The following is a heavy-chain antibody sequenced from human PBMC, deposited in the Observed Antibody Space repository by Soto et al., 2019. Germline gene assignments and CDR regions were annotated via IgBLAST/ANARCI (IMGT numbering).Heavy chain of an antibody. D-gene: IGHD6-19*01. CDR3: SRFIMVGGWFDPNYYHGMDV. J-gene: IGHJ6*02. Sequence: ASVKVSCKTSGYTFSNYGINWVRQAPGQGLEWMGWISGYNGNANYAQTVQGRVTMTTDTSTGTVYMELRSLKSDDTAIYYCSRFIMVGGWFDPNYYHGMDVWGQGTTVTSP. V-gene: IGHV1-18*01. CDR1: GYTFSNYG. CDR2: ISGYNGNA.